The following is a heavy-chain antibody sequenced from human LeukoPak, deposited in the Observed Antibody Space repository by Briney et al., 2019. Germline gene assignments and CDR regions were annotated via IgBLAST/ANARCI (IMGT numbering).Heavy chain of an antibody. Sequence: PGGSLRLSCAVSGFTFSSSALSWVRQAPGKGLEWVSVISDRGGSTYYADSVKGRFTISRDNSKNTLYLQMNSLRAEDTAVYYCAKALTVPSYYFDYWGQGTLVTVSS. CDR1: GFTFSSSA. CDR3: AKALTVPSYYFDY. D-gene: IGHD4-17*01. CDR2: ISDRGGST. J-gene: IGHJ4*02. V-gene: IGHV3-23*01.